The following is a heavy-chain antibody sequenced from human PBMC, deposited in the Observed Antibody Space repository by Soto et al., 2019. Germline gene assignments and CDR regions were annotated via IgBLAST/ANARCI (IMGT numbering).Heavy chain of an antibody. CDR3: ARETIGYCSGGSCYPYYYYYGMDV. CDR2: INSDVSST. J-gene: IGHJ6*02. Sequence: EVQLVESGGGLVQPGGSLRLSCAASGFTFSSYWMHWVRQAPGKGLVWVSRINSDVSSTSYADSVKGRFTISRDNAKNTLYLQINSLRAEDTAVYYCARETIGYCSGGSCYPYYYYYGMDVWGQGTTVTVSS. D-gene: IGHD2-15*01. V-gene: IGHV3-74*01. CDR1: GFTFSSYW.